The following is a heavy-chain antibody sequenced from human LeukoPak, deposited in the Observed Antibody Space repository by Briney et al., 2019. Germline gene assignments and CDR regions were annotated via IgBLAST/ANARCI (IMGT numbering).Heavy chain of an antibody. Sequence: SETLSLTCAVSGDSISSGGYSWSWIRQTPGKGLEWIAYIHDSGSTYNNPSLKSRLSISIDTSKNQFSLKLNSVTAADTAVYYCARQLGDSSVGWFDPWGQGTLVTVS. CDR2: IHDSGST. V-gene: IGHV4-30-4*07. D-gene: IGHD3-22*01. CDR1: GDSISSGGYS. J-gene: IGHJ5*02. CDR3: ARQLGDSSVGWFDP.